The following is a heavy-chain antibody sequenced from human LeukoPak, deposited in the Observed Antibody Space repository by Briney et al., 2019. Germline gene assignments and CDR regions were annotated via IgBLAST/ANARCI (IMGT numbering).Heavy chain of an antibody. Sequence: GGSLRLSCAASGFTFSNAWMSWVRQAPGKGLEWVGRIKSKTDGGTTDYAAPVKGGLTISRDDSKNPMYLKMNSLKTEDTAVYYCTTVVSDYSRSDYWGQGTLVTVSS. CDR1: GFTFSNAW. CDR3: TTVVSDYSRSDY. CDR2: IKSKTDGGTT. J-gene: IGHJ4*02. V-gene: IGHV3-15*01. D-gene: IGHD1-26*01.